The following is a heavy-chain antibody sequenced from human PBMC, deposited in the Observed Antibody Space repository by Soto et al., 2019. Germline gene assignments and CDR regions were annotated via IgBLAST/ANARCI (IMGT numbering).Heavy chain of an antibody. Sequence: GASVKVSCKVSGYTLTELSMHWVRQAPGKGLEWMGGFDPEDGETIYAQKFQDRVTMTGDTSTSTAYMELSSLRSEDTAVYYCAAGGILTGYPPHYFDYWGQGTLVTVSS. CDR3: AAGGILTGYPPHYFDY. V-gene: IGHV1-24*01. CDR2: FDPEDGET. J-gene: IGHJ4*02. CDR1: GYTLTELS. D-gene: IGHD3-9*01.